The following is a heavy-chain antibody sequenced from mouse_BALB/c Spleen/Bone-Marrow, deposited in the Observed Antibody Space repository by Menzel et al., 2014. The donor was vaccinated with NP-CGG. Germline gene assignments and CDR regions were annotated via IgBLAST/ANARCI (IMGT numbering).Heavy chain of an antibody. CDR2: IDPENGNT. CDR3: TRTYSFDY. J-gene: IGHJ2*01. Sequence: EVKLQESGAELVRPGALVKLSCKASGFNIKDYYMHWVKRRPEQGLEWIGWIDPENGNTIYDPKFQGKASITADTSSNTAYLQLSSLTSEDTAVYYCTRTYSFDYWGQGTTLTVSS. V-gene: IGHV14-1*02. CDR1: GFNIKDYY.